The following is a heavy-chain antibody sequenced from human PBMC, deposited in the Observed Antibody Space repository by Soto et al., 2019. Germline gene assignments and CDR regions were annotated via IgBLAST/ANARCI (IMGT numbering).Heavy chain of an antibody. D-gene: IGHD2-8*01. V-gene: IGHV4-30-2*01. Sequence: QLQLQESGSGLVKPSQTLSLTCAVSGGSISSGGYSWSWIRQPPGKGLEWIGYIYHSGSTYYNPSRKSRVTISVDRSKNQFSLKLSSVTAADTAVYYCARDNVRGGFDYWGQGTLVTVSS. J-gene: IGHJ4*02. CDR2: IYHSGST. CDR1: GGSISSGGYS. CDR3: ARDNVRGGFDY.